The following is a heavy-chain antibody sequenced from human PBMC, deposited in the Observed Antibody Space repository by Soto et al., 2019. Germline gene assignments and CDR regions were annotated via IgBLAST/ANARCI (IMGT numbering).Heavy chain of an antibody. CDR1: GFTFSIYD. CDR2: IGTAGDP. Sequence: GXLRLSCASSGFTFSIYDMHWVRQATGKGLEWVSAIGTAGDPYYPGSVKGRFTISRENAKNSLYPQMNSLRAGDTAAYYCARGSLDAYYFDYWGQGTLVTVSS. CDR3: ARGSLDAYYFDY. V-gene: IGHV3-13*05. J-gene: IGHJ4*02.